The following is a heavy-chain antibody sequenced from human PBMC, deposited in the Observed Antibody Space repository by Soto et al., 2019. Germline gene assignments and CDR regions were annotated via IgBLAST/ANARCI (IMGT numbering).Heavy chain of an antibody. V-gene: IGHV4-30-2*01. CDR3: ARAYGSGSYYNVPYFDY. J-gene: IGHJ4*02. D-gene: IGHD3-10*01. Sequence: SETLSLTCAVSGGSISNGGYSWSWIRQPPGKGLEWIGYIYHSGSTYYNPSLKSRVTISVDRSKNQFSLKLSSVTAADTAVYYCARAYGSGSYYNVPYFDYWGQGTLVTVSS. CDR1: GGSISNGGYS. CDR2: IYHSGST.